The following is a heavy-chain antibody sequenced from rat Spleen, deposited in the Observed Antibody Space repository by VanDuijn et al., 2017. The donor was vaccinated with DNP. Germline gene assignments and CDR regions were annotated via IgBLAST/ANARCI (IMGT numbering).Heavy chain of an antibody. D-gene: IGHD1-2*01. CDR1: GFTFSNYD. CDR3: ASLYSSYLFAY. CDR2: ISTSGSRT. Sequence: EVQLVESGGGLVQPGRSLKLSCAASGFTFSNYDMAWVRQAPTKGLEWVASISTSGSRTYYPDSVKGRFTISRDNAKSSLYLQMNSLKSEDTATYYCASLYSSYLFAYWGQGTLVTVSS. J-gene: IGHJ3*01. V-gene: IGHV5-25*01.